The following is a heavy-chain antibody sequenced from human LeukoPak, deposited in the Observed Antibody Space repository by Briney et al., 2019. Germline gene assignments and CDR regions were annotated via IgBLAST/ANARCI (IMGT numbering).Heavy chain of an antibody. J-gene: IGHJ4*02. V-gene: IGHV3-48*03. CDR1: GFTFTTYE. CDR3: ARDLLVYFDY. Sequence: GGSLRLSCAASGFTFTTYEMNWVRKAPGKGLEWVSYISRSGNTIFYADSVKGRFTISRDNAKNSLYLQMNSLRAEDTAVYYCARDLLVYFDYWGQGTLVTVSS. CDR2: ISRSGNTI.